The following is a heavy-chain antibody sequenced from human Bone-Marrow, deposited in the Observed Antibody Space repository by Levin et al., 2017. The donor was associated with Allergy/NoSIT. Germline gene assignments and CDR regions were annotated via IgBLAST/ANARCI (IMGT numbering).Heavy chain of an antibody. V-gene: IGHV4-30-4*01. D-gene: IGHD5-18*01. CDR1: GGPISRNDYY. Sequence: PSETLSLTCSVSGGPISRNDYYWSWIRQPPGKGLEWIGYTFYGGSTFYNPSLKSRLTISVDAAKTQFFLKLSSVTAADTAVYYCARGGGNTSGYVGVDYYYGLAVWGQGTTVTVSS. CDR2: TFYGGST. J-gene: IGHJ6*02. CDR3: ARGGGNTSGYVGVDYYYGLAV.